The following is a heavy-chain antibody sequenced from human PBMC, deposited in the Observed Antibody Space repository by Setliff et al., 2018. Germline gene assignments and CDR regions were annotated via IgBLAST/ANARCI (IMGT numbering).Heavy chain of an antibody. CDR2: MNGDGSSV. Sequence: GGSLRLSCAASAFTFSRYAMSWVRQSPGKGLEWVSGMNGDGSSVGYADSVKGRFTNSRDNAKNSLFLQMNSPRAEDTALYYCVSNPPRYCTGGICFDNGMDVWGQGTTVTVSS. V-gene: IGHV3-20*04. CDR3: VSNPPRYCTGGICFDNGMDV. J-gene: IGHJ6*02. CDR1: AFTFSRYA. D-gene: IGHD2-15*01.